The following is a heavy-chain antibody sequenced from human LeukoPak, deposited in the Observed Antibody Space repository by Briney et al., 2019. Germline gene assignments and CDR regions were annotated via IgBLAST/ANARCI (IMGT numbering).Heavy chain of an antibody. CDR2: INHSGST. J-gene: IGHJ5*02. CDR1: GGSFSGYY. D-gene: IGHD2-21*02. CDR3: ARDFLPVVVTATPSPSADP. Sequence: PSETLSLTCAVYGGSFSGYYWSWIRQPPGKGLEWIGEINHSGSTNYNPSLKSRVTISVDTSKNQFSLKLSSVTAADTAVYYCARDFLPVVVTATPSPSADPWGQGTLVTVSS. V-gene: IGHV4-34*01.